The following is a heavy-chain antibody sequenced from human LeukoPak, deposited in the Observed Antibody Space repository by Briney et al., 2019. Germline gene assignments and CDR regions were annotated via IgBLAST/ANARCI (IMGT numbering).Heavy chain of an antibody. CDR3: ARPRWGLGAFDI. Sequence: PGGSLRLSCAASGFSLSTYSMNWVRQAPGKGLECVSSISSGSDNINYADSVKGRFTISRDNDKNSLYLQMNSLRAEDTAVYYCARPRWGLGAFDIWGLGTMVTVSS. J-gene: IGHJ3*02. CDR2: ISSGSDNI. D-gene: IGHD7-27*01. V-gene: IGHV3-21*01. CDR1: GFSLSTYS.